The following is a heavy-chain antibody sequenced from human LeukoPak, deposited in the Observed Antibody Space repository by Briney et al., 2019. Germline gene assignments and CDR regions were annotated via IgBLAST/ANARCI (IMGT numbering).Heavy chain of an antibody. CDR1: GFTFGDYA. CDR2: IKPKTDGETT. J-gene: IGHJ4*02. V-gene: IGHV3-15*07. CDR3: ITPLPYSAQ. D-gene: IGHD2-21*01. Sequence: GGSLRLSCTASGFTFGDYAMNWVRQAPGKGLEWVGRIKPKTDGETTEYAAPVKGRFSISRDDSKNMLYLQMNSLKTEDTAVYYCITPLPYSAQGGQGTLVTVSS.